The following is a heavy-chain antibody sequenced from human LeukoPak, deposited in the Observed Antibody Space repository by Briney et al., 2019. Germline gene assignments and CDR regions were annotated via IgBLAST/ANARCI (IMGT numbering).Heavy chain of an antibody. J-gene: IGHJ4*02. CDR3: AREVLGYCSGGSCYSGGDY. V-gene: IGHV3-21*01. CDR2: ISSSSSYI. CDR1: GFTFSSYS. D-gene: IGHD2-15*01. Sequence: GGSLRLSCAASGFTFSSYSMNWVRQAPGKGLEWVSSISSSSSYIYYADSVKGRFTISRDNAKNSLYLQMNSLRAEDTGVYYCAREVLGYCSGGSCYSGGDYWGQGTLVTVSS.